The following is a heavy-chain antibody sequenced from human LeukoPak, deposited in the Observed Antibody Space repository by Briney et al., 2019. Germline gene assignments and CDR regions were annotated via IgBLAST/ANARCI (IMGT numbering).Heavy chain of an antibody. V-gene: IGHV4-34*01. D-gene: IGHD5-24*01. CDR3: ARGTRGMATIRWAHYYYAMDV. Sequence: SETLSLTCAVYGGSFSGYYWSWIRQPPGKGLEWIGEINHSGSANYNPSLKSRVTISVDTSKNQFSLKLSSVTAADTAVYYCARGTRGMATIRWAHYYYAMDVWGQGTTVTVSS. CDR1: GGSFSGYY. CDR2: INHSGSA. J-gene: IGHJ6*02.